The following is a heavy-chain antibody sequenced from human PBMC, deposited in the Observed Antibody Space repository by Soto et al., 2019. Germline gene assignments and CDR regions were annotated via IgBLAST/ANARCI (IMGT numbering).Heavy chain of an antibody. V-gene: IGHV1-18*01. Sequence: QVQLVQSGAEVKKPGASVKVSCKASGYTFTTHGISWVRQVPGQGLEWMGWVRGDNGHTTYAQSLQGRVNLTTHTSTNTAYRELRSLRSDDTAVYYCARDIGYCRSGTCYREWFGPWGQGTLVTVSS. CDR3: ARDIGYCRSGTCYREWFGP. CDR1: GYTFTTHG. CDR2: VRGDNGHT. D-gene: IGHD2-15*01. J-gene: IGHJ5*02.